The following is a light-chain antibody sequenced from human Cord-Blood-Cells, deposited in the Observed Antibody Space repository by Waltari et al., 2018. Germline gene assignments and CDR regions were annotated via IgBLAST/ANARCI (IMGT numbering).Light chain of an antibody. J-gene: IGLJ3*02. Sequence: QSALTQPASVSGSPGQSITISCTGTSSDVGGYNYVSWYQQHQGKAPKLMIYDVSTRPSGVSNRFSGSKSGNTASLTISGLQAEDEADYYCSSYTSSSTWVFGGGTKLTV. CDR3: SSYTSSSTWV. CDR1: SSDVGGYNY. CDR2: DVS. V-gene: IGLV2-14*03.